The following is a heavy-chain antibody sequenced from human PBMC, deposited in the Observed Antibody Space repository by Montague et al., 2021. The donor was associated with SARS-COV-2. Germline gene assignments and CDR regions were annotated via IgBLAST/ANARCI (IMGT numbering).Heavy chain of an antibody. CDR1: GGSISNYY. V-gene: IGHV4-59*08. Sequence: SETLSLTCTVSGGSISNYYWSWIRQPPGKGLEWIGYIYYSGSTNYNPSLKSRVTVSVDTSKNQFSLKLSSVTAADTAVYYCARRAYSSSWYYFDYWGQGTRSPSPQ. CDR2: IYYSGST. J-gene: IGHJ4*02. CDR3: ARRAYSSSWYYFDY. D-gene: IGHD6-13*01.